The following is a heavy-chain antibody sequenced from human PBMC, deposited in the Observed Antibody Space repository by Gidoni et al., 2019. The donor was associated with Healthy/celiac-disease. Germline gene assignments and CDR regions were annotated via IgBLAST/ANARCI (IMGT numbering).Heavy chain of an antibody. J-gene: IGHJ4*02. CDR2: IITIFGTA. CDR1: GRTFSSYA. V-gene: IGHV1-69*01. CDR3: ARTPIGVVVAATPPYYFDY. D-gene: IGHD2-15*01. Sequence: QVQLVQSGAEVKKPGSSVKVSCKASGRTFSSYALRWVRQAPGQGLEWMGGIITIFGTANYAQKFKGRVTITADESTSTAYMERSSLRSEDTAVYYCARTPIGVVVAATPPYYFDYWGQGTLVTVSS.